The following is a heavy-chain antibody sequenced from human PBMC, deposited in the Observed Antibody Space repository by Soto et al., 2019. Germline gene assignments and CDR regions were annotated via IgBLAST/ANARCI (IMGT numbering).Heavy chain of an antibody. CDR1: GGTFSSYA. J-gene: IGHJ6*02. CDR2: IIPIFGTA. CDR3: ASWQAPYGMDV. Sequence: ASVKVSCKASGGTFSSYAISWVRQAPGQGLEWMGGIIPIFGTANYAQKFQGRVTITADKSTGTAYMELSSLRSEDTAVYYCASWQAPYGMDVWGQGTTVTVSS. V-gene: IGHV1-69*06.